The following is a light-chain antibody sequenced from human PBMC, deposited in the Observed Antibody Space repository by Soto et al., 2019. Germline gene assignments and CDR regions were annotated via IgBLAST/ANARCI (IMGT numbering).Light chain of an antibody. CDR2: GAS. CDR3: NHCRVSRFT. Sequence: EVVLMQSPDTLSLSPRERATLSCRASESISSHYIAWYQHKPGQAPRLLIFGASTRATGIPDRFSDSWSGPGFTLTFICLETDVLAMYYCNHCRVSRFTFGPGTNDHIK. CDR1: ESISSHY. J-gene: IGKJ3*01. V-gene: IGKV3-20*01.